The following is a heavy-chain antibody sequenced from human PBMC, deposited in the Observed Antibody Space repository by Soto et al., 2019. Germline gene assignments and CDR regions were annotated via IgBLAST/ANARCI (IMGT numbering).Heavy chain of an antibody. D-gene: IGHD6-19*01. CDR1: GGSISNSRYY. J-gene: IGHJ4*02. V-gene: IGHV4-39*01. CDR3: ARLPLVWLKREFLLDY. Sequence: PSETLSLTCTVSGGSISNSRYYWGWIRQPPGKGLEWIGSIYYSGSTSYNPSLQSRVTISVDTSKNQLSLKLNSVTAADTAVYFCARLPLVWLKREFLLDYGGQGTLVTVS. CDR2: IYYSGST.